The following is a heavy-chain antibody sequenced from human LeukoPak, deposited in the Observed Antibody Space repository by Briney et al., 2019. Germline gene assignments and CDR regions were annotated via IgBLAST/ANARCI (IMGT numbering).Heavy chain of an antibody. CDR3: AKDPPRRIVVVPAAPLDV. D-gene: IGHD2-2*01. V-gene: IGHV3-23*01. J-gene: IGHJ6*04. CDR1: GFTFSSYA. Sequence: GGSLRPSCAASGFTFSSYAMSWVHQAPGKGLEWVSAISGSGGSTYYADSVKGRFTISRDNSKNTLYLQMNSLRAEDTAVYYCAKDPPRRIVVVPAAPLDVWGKGTTVTVSS. CDR2: ISGSGGST.